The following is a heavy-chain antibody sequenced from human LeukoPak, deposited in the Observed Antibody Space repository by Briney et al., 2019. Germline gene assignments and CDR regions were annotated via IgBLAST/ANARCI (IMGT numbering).Heavy chain of an antibody. CDR2: ITSSSGYI. CDR3: AREIVTSTSFDY. J-gene: IGHJ4*02. D-gene: IGHD5-12*01. Sequence: GGSLRLSCAASGFTFSSYSMNWVRQAPGKGLEWVSSITSSSGYIYYVDSVKGRFTISRDNAKKSLYLQMNSLRAEDTAVYYCAREIVTSTSFDYWGQGTLVAVSS. CDR1: GFTFSSYS. V-gene: IGHV3-21*01.